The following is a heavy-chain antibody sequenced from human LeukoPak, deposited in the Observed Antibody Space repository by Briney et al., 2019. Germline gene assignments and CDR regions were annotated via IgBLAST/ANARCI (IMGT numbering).Heavy chain of an antibody. CDR3: ARGNGDSKKRLDY. Sequence: SETLSLTCTVSGGSISSSSYYWGWIRQPPGKGLEWIGSIYYSGSTYYNPSLKSRVTISVDTSKNQFSLKLSSVTAADTAVYYCARGNGDSKKRLDYWGQGTLVTVSS. CDR1: GGSISSSSYY. CDR2: IYYSGST. V-gene: IGHV4-39*07. D-gene: IGHD4-17*01. J-gene: IGHJ4*02.